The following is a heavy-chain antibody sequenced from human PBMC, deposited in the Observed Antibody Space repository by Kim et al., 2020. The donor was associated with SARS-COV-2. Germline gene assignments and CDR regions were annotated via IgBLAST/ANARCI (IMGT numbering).Heavy chain of an antibody. CDR2: IYYSGST. Sequence: SETLSLTCTVSGGSISSYYWSWIRQPPGKGLEWIGYIYYSGSTNYNPSLKSRVTISVDTSKNQFSLKLSSVTAADTAVYYCARGNGDYPSTYFDYWGQGTLVTVSS. V-gene: IGHV4-59*13. J-gene: IGHJ4*02. CDR3: ARGNGDYPSTYFDY. D-gene: IGHD4-17*01. CDR1: GGSISSYY.